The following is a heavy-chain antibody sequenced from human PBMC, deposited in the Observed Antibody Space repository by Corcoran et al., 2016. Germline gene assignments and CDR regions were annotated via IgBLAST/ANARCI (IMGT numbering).Heavy chain of an antibody. CDR3: TRQDDGYTI. Sequence: EVQLVESGGGLVQPGGSLKLSCAASGFTFSGSAMHWVRQASGKGLEWVGRIRSKANSYATAYAASVKGRFTISRDDSKNTACLQMNSLKTEDTAVYYCTRQDDGYTIWGQGTLVTVSS. D-gene: IGHD5-12*01. V-gene: IGHV3-73*02. J-gene: IGHJ4*02. CDR2: IRSKANSYAT. CDR1: GFTFSGSA.